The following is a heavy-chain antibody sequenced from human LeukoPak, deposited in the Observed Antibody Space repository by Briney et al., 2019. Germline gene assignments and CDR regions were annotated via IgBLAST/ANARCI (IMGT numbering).Heavy chain of an antibody. D-gene: IGHD2-2*01. J-gene: IGHJ4*02. CDR1: GFTFSSYW. CDR3: AXGKMRYCSSTSCLKEPDY. Sequence: GGSLRLSCAASGFTFSSYWMHWVRQAPGKGLVWVSRINSDGSSTSYADSVKGRFTISRDNAKNTLYLQMNSLRAEDTAVYYCAXGKMRYCSSTSCLKEPDYWGQGTLVTVSS. V-gene: IGHV3-74*01. CDR2: INSDGSST.